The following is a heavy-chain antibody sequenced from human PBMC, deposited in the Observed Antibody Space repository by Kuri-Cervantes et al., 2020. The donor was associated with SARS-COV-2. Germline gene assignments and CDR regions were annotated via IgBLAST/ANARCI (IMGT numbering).Heavy chain of an antibody. V-gene: IGHV3-30*02. CDR1: GFTFSSYG. CDR2: IRYDGSNK. CDR3: AKDLSGSFAFDY. D-gene: IGHD1-26*01. Sequence: GESLKISCAASGFTFSSYGMHWVRQAPGKELEWVAFIRYDGSNKYYADSVKGRFTISRDNSKNTPYLQMNSLRAEDTAVYYCAKDLSGSFAFDYWGQGTLVTVSS. J-gene: IGHJ4*02.